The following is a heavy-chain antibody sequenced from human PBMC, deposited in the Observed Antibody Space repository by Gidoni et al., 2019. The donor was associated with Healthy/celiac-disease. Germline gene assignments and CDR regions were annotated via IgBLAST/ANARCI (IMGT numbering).Heavy chain of an antibody. D-gene: IGHD3-3*01. J-gene: IGHJ5*02. V-gene: IGHV4-34*01. CDR3: ARGQRITIFGVAGRNGWFDP. CDR2: INHSGST. Sequence: QVQLQQWGAGLLKPSETLSLTCAAYGGSFSGYYWSWIRQPPGKGLEWIGEINHSGSTNYNPSLKSRVTISVDTSKNQFSLKLSSVTAADTAVYYCARGQRITIFGVAGRNGWFDPWGQGTLVTVSS. CDR1: GGSFSGYY.